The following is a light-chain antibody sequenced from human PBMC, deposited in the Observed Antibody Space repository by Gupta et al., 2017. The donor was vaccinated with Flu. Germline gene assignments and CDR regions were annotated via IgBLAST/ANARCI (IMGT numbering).Light chain of an antibody. CDR2: DTN. J-gene: IGLJ2*01. CDR3: LLSYGGPWV. V-gene: IGLV7-46*01. CDR1: TGAVTSDHW. Sequence: QAVVTQEPSLNVSPGGTVTLTCGSSTGAVTSDHWPYWFQQKPGRAPRALIFDTNNKHSWTPARFSGSLLGGKAALTLSSAQPEDEAEYYCLLSYGGPWVFDGGTKLTVL.